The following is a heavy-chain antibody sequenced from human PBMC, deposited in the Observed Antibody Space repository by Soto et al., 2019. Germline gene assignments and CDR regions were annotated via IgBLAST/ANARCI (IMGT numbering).Heavy chain of an antibody. CDR3: ASDYYDSSGPYYFDC. CDR1: GGSFSGYY. CDR2: INHSGST. V-gene: IGHV4-34*01. J-gene: IGHJ4*02. Sequence: AETLSLTCAVYGGSFSGYYWSWIRQPPGKGLEWIGEINHSGSTNYNPSLKSRVTIEVDTSKNQFSLKLSSVTAADTAVYYCASDYYDSSGPYYFDCWGQGTLVTVS. D-gene: IGHD3-22*01.